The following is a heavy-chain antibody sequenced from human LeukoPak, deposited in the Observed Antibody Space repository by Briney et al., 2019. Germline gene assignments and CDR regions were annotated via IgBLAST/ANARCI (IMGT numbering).Heavy chain of an antibody. V-gene: IGHV4-34*01. CDR3: ARGGSSWYGAVYYYYYMDV. J-gene: IGHJ6*03. CDR2: INHSGST. D-gene: IGHD6-13*01. CDR1: GGSFSGYY. Sequence: SETLSLTCAVYGGSFSGYYWSWIRQPPGKWLEWIWEINHSGSTNYNPSLKSRVTISVDTSKNQFSLKLSSVTAEDTAVYYCARGGSSWYGAVYYYYYMDVWGKGTTVTVSS.